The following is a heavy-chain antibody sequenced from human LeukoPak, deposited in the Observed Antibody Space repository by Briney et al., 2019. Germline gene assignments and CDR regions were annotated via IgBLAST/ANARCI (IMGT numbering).Heavy chain of an antibody. J-gene: IGHJ4*02. Sequence: PGGSLRLSCAASGFIFSNYAMTWVRQAPGKGLEWVSASSGGGGTTYYTDPVKGRFTISSDNSKNTLYLQMNSLRAEDTGIYYCAKDLGTKWTTVTTGYFDYWGQGTLVTVSS. D-gene: IGHD4-17*01. V-gene: IGHV3-23*01. CDR1: GFIFSNYA. CDR2: SSGGGGTT. CDR3: AKDLGTKWTTVTTGYFDY.